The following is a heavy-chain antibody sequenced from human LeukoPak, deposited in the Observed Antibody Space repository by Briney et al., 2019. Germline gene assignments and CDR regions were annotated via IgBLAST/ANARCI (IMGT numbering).Heavy chain of an antibody. Sequence: PGGSLRLSCAASGFILSSNYMSWVRQAPGKGLEWVSVIYSGGSTYYADSVKGRFTVSRDNSKNSLYLQMNSLRAEDTAVYYCARKAYGLDVWGKGTTVTVSS. CDR1: GFILSSNY. V-gene: IGHV3-53*01. J-gene: IGHJ6*04. CDR2: IYSGGST. CDR3: ARKAYGLDV.